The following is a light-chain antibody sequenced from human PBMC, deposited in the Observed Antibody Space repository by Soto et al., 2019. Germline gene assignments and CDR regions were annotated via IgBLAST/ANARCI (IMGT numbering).Light chain of an antibody. Sequence: EIVLTQSPGTLSLSPGERATLSCRASESVRGGFLAWYQQKPGQAPRLLLFGVSSRAAGIPDRSSGSGSGTDFTLTISRLEPEDFPVYFCQHYYTSPFIFGPGTKVDIK. CDR2: GVS. CDR3: QHYYTSPFI. CDR1: ESVRGGF. V-gene: IGKV3-20*01. J-gene: IGKJ3*01.